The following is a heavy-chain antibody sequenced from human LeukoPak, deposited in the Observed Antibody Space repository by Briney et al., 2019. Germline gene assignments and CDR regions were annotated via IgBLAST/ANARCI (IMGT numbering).Heavy chain of an antibody. CDR1: GYTFTGYY. D-gene: IGHD3-3*01. CDR3: AREWVTIFGVVNFYYFDY. Sequence: ASVKVSCKASGYTFTGYYMHWLRQAPGQGLEWMGWINPNSGGTNYAQKFQGRVTMTRDTSISTACMELSRLRSDDTAVYYCAREWVTIFGVVNFYYFDYWGQGTLVTVSS. CDR2: INPNSGGT. V-gene: IGHV1-2*02. J-gene: IGHJ4*02.